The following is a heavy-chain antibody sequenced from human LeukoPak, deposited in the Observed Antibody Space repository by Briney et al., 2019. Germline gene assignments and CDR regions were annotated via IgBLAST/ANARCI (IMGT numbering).Heavy chain of an antibody. D-gene: IGHD3/OR15-3a*01. Sequence: KPSETLSLTCTVSGGSISSSSYYWGWIRQPPGKGLEWIGNIYYSGSTYYNPSLQSRVTISVDTSKNQFSLKLSSVTAADTAVYYCVRRSDFTTNVDYWGQGTLVTVSS. CDR2: IYYSGST. CDR1: GGSISSSSYY. J-gene: IGHJ4*02. V-gene: IGHV4-39*01. CDR3: VRRSDFTTNVDY.